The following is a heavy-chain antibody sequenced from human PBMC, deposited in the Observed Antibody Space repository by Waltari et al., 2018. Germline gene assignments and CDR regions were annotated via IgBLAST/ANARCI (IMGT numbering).Heavy chain of an antibody. CDR3: AREWGVMIGTAGFYFDF. D-gene: IGHD3-22*01. Sequence: EVQLVGSGGGLVKPGGSLRLSCAASGFTFSSYTMNWVRQAPGKGFGWFSSIIGGSIDKYYADSVNGRCTISRDNVKNSLFLQMNCLRAEDTAVYYCAREWGVMIGTAGFYFDFWAQGTLVTVSS. V-gene: IGHV3-21*01. CDR2: IIGGSIDK. J-gene: IGHJ4*02. CDR1: GFTFSSYT.